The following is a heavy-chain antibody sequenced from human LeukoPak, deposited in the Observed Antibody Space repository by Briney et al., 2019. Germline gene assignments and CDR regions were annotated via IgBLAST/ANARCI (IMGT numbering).Heavy chain of an antibody. CDR2: IYYSGTT. V-gene: IGHV4-59*08. D-gene: IGHD6-25*01. Sequence: PSETLSLTCTVSGGSISSYYWSWIRQPPGKGLEWIGYIYYSGTTNYNPSLKSRATISLDTSKNQFSLKLSSVTAPDTAVYYCARHGAGGYHFYYYGMDVWGQGTTVTVSS. J-gene: IGHJ6*02. CDR1: GGSISSYY. CDR3: ARHGAGGYHFYYYGMDV.